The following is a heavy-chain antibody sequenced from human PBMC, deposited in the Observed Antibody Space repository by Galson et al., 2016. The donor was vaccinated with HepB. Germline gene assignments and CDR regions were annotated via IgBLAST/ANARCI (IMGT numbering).Heavy chain of an antibody. J-gene: IGHJ3*02. Sequence: PALVKPTQTLTLTCTFSGFSLSSSGVGVGWIRQPPGKALEWLALFYCDESQRYSPSLKTRLTITKDSSKNQVVLTMTDMDPVDAGTYYCTHFWGATVTPDAVAIWGQGTVITVSS. CDR3: THFWGATVTPDAVAI. D-gene: IGHD4-17*01. CDR1: GFSLSSSGVG. V-gene: IGHV2-5*02. CDR2: FYCDESQ.